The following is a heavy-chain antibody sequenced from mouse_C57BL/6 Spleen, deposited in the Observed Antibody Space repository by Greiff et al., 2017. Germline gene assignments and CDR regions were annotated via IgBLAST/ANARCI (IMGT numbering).Heavy chain of an antibody. CDR2: IDPNSGGT. D-gene: IGHD3-2*02. CDR3: ARTAQAPYYYAMDY. CDR1: GYTFTSYW. Sequence: LQQPGAELVKPGASVKLSCKASGYTFTSYWMHWVKQRPGRGLEWIGRIDPNSGGTKYNEKFKSKATLTVDKPSSTAYMQLSSLTSEDSAVYYCARTAQAPYYYAMDYWGQGTSVTVSS. V-gene: IGHV1-72*01. J-gene: IGHJ4*01.